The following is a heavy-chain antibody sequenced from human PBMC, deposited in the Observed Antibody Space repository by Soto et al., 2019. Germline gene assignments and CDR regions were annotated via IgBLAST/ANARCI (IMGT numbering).Heavy chain of an antibody. CDR1: GYSFTSYW. J-gene: IGHJ5*02. Sequence: PGESLKISCKGSGYSFTSYWISWVRQMPGKGLEWMGRIDPSDSYTNYSPSFQGHVTISADKSISTAYLQWSSLKASDTAMYYCARHPGGYYYGSGSSPWFDPWGQGTLVTVSS. CDR3: ARHPGGYYYGSGSSPWFDP. CDR2: IDPSDSYT. V-gene: IGHV5-10-1*01. D-gene: IGHD3-10*01.